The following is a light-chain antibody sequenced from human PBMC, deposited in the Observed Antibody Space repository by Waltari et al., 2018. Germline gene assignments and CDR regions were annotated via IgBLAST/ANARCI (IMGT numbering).Light chain of an antibody. Sequence: DVEMTQSPLSLPVTLGQPASIPCRCSQSLVHRDGNTYLQWFQQRPGQSTRRLIYKVSNRDSGVPDRFSGSGSGTDFTLKISRVEAEDVGVYYCMQGTHWPPYTFGQGTKLEIK. CDR1: QSLVHRDGNTY. CDR2: KVS. J-gene: IGKJ2*01. CDR3: MQGTHWPPYT. V-gene: IGKV2-30*02.